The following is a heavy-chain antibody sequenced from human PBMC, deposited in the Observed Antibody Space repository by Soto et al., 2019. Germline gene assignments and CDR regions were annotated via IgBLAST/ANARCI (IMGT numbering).Heavy chain of an antibody. CDR2: VKSKADGGSG. CDR3: TTDSRTTLPEIRFDY. V-gene: IGHV3-15*07. Sequence: GGCLRLSCAASGFPFNNAWINWVRQVPGEGLEWVGRVKSKADGGSGDYAAPVKGRFVVSRDDSKDIVYLQMNSLKIEDTGVYYCTTDSRTTLPEIRFDYWGHGTQVTVPQ. J-gene: IGHJ4*01. D-gene: IGHD1-26*01. CDR1: GFPFNNAW.